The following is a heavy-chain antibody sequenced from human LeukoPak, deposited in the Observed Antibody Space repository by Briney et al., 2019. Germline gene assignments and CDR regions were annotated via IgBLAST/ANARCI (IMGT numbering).Heavy chain of an antibody. CDR2: IYHSGST. D-gene: IGHD2-21*01. CDR3: ARAPLGGGGGGDPLEY. V-gene: IGHV4-30-2*01. J-gene: IGHJ4*02. CDR1: GGSISSGGYS. Sequence: PSETLSLTCTVSGGSISSGGYSWSWIRQPPGKGLEWIGYIYHSGSTYYSPSFKSRVFMSVDTSKNQFSLKLSSVTAADTAVYYGARAPLGGGGGGDPLEYWGKGTLVTVSS.